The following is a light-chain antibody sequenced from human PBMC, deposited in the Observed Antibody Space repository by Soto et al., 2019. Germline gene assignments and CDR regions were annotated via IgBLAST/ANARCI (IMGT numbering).Light chain of an antibody. CDR1: QSVSNNY. V-gene: IGKV3-20*01. CDR3: QQYGSSGT. J-gene: IGKJ1*01. CDR2: GAS. Sequence: EILLTQYPGTLSLSPGERATLSCRASQSVSNNYLAWYQQKPGQAPRLLIYGASNRATGIPDRLSGSGSGTDFTLTISRMEPEDFAVYYCQQYGSSGTFGHGTKVDIK.